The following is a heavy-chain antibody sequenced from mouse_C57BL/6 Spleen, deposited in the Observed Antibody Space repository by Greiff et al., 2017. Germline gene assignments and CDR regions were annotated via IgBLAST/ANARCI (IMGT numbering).Heavy chain of an antibody. CDR2: ISSGRSTI. Sequence: EVMLVESGGGLVKPGGSLKLSCAASGFTFSDYGMHWVRQAPEKGLEWVAYISSGRSTIYYADTVKGRFTISRDHAKNTLFLQMTSLRSEDTAMYYCARVGLYDYDYAMDYWGQGTSVTVSS. V-gene: IGHV5-17*01. CDR1: GFTFSDYG. D-gene: IGHD2-4*01. J-gene: IGHJ4*01. CDR3: ARVGLYDYDYAMDY.